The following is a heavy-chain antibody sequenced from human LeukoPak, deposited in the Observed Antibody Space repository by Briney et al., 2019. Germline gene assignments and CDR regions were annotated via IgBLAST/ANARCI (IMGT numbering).Heavy chain of an antibody. CDR3: AKESGIRSYGAYFPH. CDR1: GFTFSSHG. V-gene: IGHV3-30*18. D-gene: IGHD4-17*01. Sequence: GGSLRPSCAASGFTFSSHGMQWVRQAPGKGLEWVAVISYDGGTKYYADSVKGRFTISRDNSKSTLFLQMNSLRAEDTAVYYCAKESGIRSYGAYFPHWGQGTLVTVSS. CDR2: ISYDGGTK. J-gene: IGHJ1*01.